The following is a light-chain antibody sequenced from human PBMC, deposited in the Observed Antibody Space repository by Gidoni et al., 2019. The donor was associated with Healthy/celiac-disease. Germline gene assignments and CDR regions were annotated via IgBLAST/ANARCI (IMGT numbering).Light chain of an antibody. CDR1: QDISND. CDR2: AAS. J-gene: IGKJ4*01. Sequence: DIQMTQSPSSLSASVGDRVTITCQASQDISNDLNWYQQKPGKAPKLLIYAASHLETGVPSRFSGSGSGTDFTFTISSLQPEDIATYYCQQYDNLPLTFGGGTQVEIK. CDR3: QQYDNLPLT. V-gene: IGKV1-33*01.